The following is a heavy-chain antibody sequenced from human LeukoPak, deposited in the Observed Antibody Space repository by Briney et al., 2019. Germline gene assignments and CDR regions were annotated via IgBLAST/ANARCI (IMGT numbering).Heavy chain of an antibody. V-gene: IGHV5-51*01. CDR1: GDRLTSYW. CDR2: IFPGDSDT. D-gene: IGHD1-7*01. Sequence: GEYLKLSCKANGDRLTSYWVAWMRQMPGKGVEWMGIIFPGDSDTRYSPSLQGQVTISVYRSINTAYLQWSSLKASDTAIHYGARRPLHPQNYVHPWGQGTLVTVSS. CDR3: ARRPLHPQNYVHP. J-gene: IGHJ5*02.